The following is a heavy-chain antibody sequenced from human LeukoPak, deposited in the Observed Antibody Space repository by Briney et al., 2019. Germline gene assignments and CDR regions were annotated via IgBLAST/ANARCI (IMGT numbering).Heavy chain of an antibody. CDR3: ARDLLGDYADY. V-gene: IGHV4-59*01. J-gene: IGHJ4*02. CDR2: IYYSGST. Sequence: SETLSLTCAVYGGSFSGYYWSWIRQPPGKGLEWIGYIYYSGSTNYNPSLKSRVTISVDTSKNQFSLKLSSVTAADTAVYYCARDLLGDYADYWGQGTLVTVSS. D-gene: IGHD4-17*01. CDR1: GGSFSGYY.